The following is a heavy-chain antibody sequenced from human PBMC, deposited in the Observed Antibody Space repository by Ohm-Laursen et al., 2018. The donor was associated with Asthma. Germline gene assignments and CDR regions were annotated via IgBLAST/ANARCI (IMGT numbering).Heavy chain of an antibody. Sequence: SLRLSCAASGFTFSSYAMNWVRQSPGKGLEWVSAISGGGGSTDYADSVRARFTISRDNSKNTLYLQMNSLRAEDTAVYYCAKDLEVAGLDYWGQGTQVTVSS. CDR1: GFTFSSYA. CDR3: AKDLEVAGLDY. J-gene: IGHJ4*02. V-gene: IGHV3-23*01. CDR2: ISGGGGST. D-gene: IGHD6-19*01.